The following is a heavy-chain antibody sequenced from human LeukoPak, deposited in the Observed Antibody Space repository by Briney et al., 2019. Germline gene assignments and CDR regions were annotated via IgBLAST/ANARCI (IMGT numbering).Heavy chain of an antibody. D-gene: IGHD3/OR15-3a*01. Sequence: SETLSLTCTVSGVSISSSNSSWGWIRQPPVKGLEWVGSIYYTGNTYYNASLKSRVTISIDTSKNQISLRLTSVTAADTAMYYCARQTGSGLFTLPGGQGTLVTVSS. V-gene: IGHV4-39*01. CDR3: ARQTGSGLFTLP. CDR2: IYYTGNT. J-gene: IGHJ4*02. CDR1: GVSISSSNSS.